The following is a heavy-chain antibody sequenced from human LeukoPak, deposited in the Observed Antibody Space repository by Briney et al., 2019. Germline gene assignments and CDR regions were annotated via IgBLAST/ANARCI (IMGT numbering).Heavy chain of an antibody. CDR2: ISNSADTR. D-gene: IGHD7-27*01. CDR1: GFTFSDYY. V-gene: IGHV3-11*01. J-gene: IGHJ5*02. Sequence: GGSLRLSCAASGFTFSDYYMSWIRQTPGKGLEWLAYISNSADTRKYADSVTGRFTISRDNAKNSVFLQMNSLRAEDSGVYYCARDVRGRTPLKLGMKWFDPWGQGTRVTVSS. CDR3: ARDVRGRTPLKLGMKWFDP.